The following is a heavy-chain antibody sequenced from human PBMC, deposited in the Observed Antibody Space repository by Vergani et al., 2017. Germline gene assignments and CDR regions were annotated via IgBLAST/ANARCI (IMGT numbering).Heavy chain of an antibody. J-gene: IGHJ6*02. CDR2: ISGSCGST. D-gene: IGHD6-6*01. Sequence: VQLVDSGGGLVKPGGSLRLSCAASGFTFSDYYMSWIRQAPGKGLEWVSAISGSCGSTYYADSVKGRFTISRDNSTNTLYLQMNSLIAEDTAVYYCAKLEGSSSRRFPYYYYGMDVWGQGTTVTVSS. CDR3: AKLEGSSSRRFPYYYYGMDV. CDR1: GFTFSDYY. V-gene: IGHV3-23*04.